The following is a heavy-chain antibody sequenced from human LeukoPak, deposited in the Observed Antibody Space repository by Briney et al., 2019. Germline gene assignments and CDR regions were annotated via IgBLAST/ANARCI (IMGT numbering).Heavy chain of an antibody. D-gene: IGHD2-15*01. Sequence: GGSLRLSCAASGFTVSGNYMSWVRQAPGKGLEWVSVIYSGGSTYYADSVKGRFTISRDNSKNTLYLQMNSLRAEDTAVYYCARGYCSGGSCYSYYFDYWGQGTLVTVSS. J-gene: IGHJ4*02. CDR2: IYSGGST. V-gene: IGHV3-66*01. CDR3: ARGYCSGGSCYSYYFDY. CDR1: GFTVSGNY.